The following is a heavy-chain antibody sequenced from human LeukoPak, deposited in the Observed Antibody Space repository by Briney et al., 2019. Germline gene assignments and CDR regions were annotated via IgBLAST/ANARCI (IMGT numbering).Heavy chain of an antibody. V-gene: IGHV4-59*01. CDR3: ARGSGSSWYFYFDY. Sequence: SETLSLTCTVSDGSITIYYWSWIRQPPGKGLEWIGYIDHTGITNYNPSLNSRVTISRDTSKNHFSLELSSATAADTAVYYCARGSGSSWYFYFDYWGQGTLVTVSS. CDR1: DGSITIYY. J-gene: IGHJ4*02. CDR2: IDHTGIT. D-gene: IGHD6-13*01.